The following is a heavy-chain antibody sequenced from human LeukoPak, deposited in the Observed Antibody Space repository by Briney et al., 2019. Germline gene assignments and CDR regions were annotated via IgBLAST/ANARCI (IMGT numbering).Heavy chain of an antibody. CDR3: AREGRGSSADAFDI. D-gene: IGHD3-16*01. V-gene: IGHV3-13*01. CDR2: VGIVGDT. CDR1: GFTFSSYE. J-gene: IGHJ3*02. Sequence: GGSLRLSCAASGFTFSSYEMHWVRQVAGKGLEWVSAVGIVGDTFYSGSVKGRLTISRENAENSLFLQMNSLRAGDTAVYYCAREGRGSSADAFDIWGQGTMVTVSS.